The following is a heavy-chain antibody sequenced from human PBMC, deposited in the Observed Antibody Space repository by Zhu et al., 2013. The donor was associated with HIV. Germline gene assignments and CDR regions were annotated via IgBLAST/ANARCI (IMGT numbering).Heavy chain of an antibody. Sequence: QVHLVQSGAEVKKPGSSVKVSCKASGGAFSNFVITWVRQAPGQGLEWLGGFIPISGTAHYSRLFQGRFTATADESTSTAYMELSNLTPDDTAVYYCARVTLIRGAFSFDPWGQGTRSPSPQ. V-gene: IGHV1-69*12. CDR3: ARVTLIRGAFSFDP. CDR2: FIPISGTA. CDR1: GGAFSNFV. D-gene: IGHD3-10*01. J-gene: IGHJ5*02.